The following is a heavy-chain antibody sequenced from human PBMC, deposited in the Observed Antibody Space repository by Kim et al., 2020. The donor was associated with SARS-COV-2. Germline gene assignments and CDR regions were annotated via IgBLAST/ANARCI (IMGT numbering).Heavy chain of an antibody. V-gene: IGHV4-39*07. Sequence: SETLSLTCTVSGGSISSSSYYWGWIRQPPGKGLEWIGSIYYSGSTYYNPSLKSRVTISVDTSKNQFSLKLSSVTAADTAVYYCASPMVRGVSRYFDYWGQGTLVTVSS. J-gene: IGHJ4*02. D-gene: IGHD3-10*01. CDR3: ASPMVRGVSRYFDY. CDR2: IYYSGST. CDR1: GGSISSSSYY.